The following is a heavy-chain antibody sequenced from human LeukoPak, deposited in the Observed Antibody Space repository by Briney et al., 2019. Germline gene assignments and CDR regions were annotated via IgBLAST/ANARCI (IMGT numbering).Heavy chain of an antibody. CDR1: GGTFSSYA. J-gene: IGHJ4*02. CDR3: ASPYAINYDFWSGYLL. CDR2: IIPIFGTA. V-gene: IGHV1-69*01. Sequence: ASVKVSCKASGGTFSSYAISWVRQAPGQGLEWMGGIIPIFGTANYAQKFQGRVTITADESTSTAYMELSSLRSEDTAVYYCASPYAINYDFWSGYLLWGQGTLVTVSS. D-gene: IGHD3-3*01.